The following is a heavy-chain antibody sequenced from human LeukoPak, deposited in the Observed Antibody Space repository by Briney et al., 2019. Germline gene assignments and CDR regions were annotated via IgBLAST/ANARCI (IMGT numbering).Heavy chain of an antibody. D-gene: IGHD2-15*01. CDR2: IRSKPYGGTI. CDR1: GFTFGDYA. Sequence: PGLSLRLSCTVTGFTFGDYALSWVRQAPGKGLEWVGFIRSKPYGGTIEYAPSVKGRFTISRDDSKSIAYLQMNCLKTEDTSMYYCTRGAGGVSGYCSGGSCNIYYWDQGTLVTVSS. CDR3: TRGAGGVSGYCSGGSCNIYY. J-gene: IGHJ4*02. V-gene: IGHV3-49*04.